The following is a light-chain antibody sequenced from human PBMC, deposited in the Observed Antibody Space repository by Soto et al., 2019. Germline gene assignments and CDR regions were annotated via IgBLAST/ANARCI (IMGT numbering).Light chain of an antibody. V-gene: IGKV3-20*01. CDR2: DAS. Sequence: EIVLTQSPGTLSLSPGERATLSCRASQSVASGHLAWYQQTPGQAPRLLVSDASSRATGIPDRFSGSASGTNFTLTISRLEPEDFAVYYCQQYGSPLTFGQGTRLEIK. CDR1: QSVASGH. J-gene: IGKJ5*01. CDR3: QQYGSPLT.